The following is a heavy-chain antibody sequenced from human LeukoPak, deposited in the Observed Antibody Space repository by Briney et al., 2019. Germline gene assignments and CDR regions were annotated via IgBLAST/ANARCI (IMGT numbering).Heavy chain of an antibody. D-gene: IGHD3-22*01. CDR3: ARDLFVRRLTTSSEYFQH. CDR1: GYTFTSYG. J-gene: IGHJ1*01. V-gene: IGHV1-18*01. CDR2: ISGYNGNT. Sequence: ASVKVSCKASGYTFTSYGISWVRQAPGQGLEWMGWISGYNGNTNYAQKFQGRVTMTRDTSISTAYMELSRLKSDDTAVYYCARDLFVRRLTTSSEYFQHWGQGTLVTVSS.